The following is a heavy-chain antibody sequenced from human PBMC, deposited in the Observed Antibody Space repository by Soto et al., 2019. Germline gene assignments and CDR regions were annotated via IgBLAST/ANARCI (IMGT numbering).Heavy chain of an antibody. V-gene: IGHV3-74*01. J-gene: IGHJ5*02. CDR3: ARDRYGSGSYPWFDP. CDR1: GFTFSSYW. Sequence: GGSLRLSCAASGFTFSSYWMHWVRQAPGKGLVWVSRINSDGSSTSYADSVKGRFTISRDNAKNSLYLQMNSLRAEDTAVYYCARDRYGSGSYPWFDPWGQGTLVTVS. CDR2: INSDGSST. D-gene: IGHD3-10*01.